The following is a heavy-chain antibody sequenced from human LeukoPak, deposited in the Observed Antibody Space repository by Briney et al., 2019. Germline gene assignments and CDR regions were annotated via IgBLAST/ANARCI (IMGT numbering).Heavy chain of an antibody. CDR1: GYTFTGYY. CDR2: INPNSGGT. Sequence: ASVKVSCKASGYTFTGYYMHWVRQAPGRGLEWMGRINPNSGGTNYAQKFQGRVTMTRDTSISTAYMELSRLRSDDTAVYYCARVGSSWYEGWFDPWGQGTLVTVSS. J-gene: IGHJ5*02. V-gene: IGHV1-2*06. D-gene: IGHD6-13*01. CDR3: ARVGSSWYEGWFDP.